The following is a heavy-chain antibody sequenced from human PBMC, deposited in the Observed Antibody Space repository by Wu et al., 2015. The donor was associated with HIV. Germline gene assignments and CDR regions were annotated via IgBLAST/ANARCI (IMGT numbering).Heavy chain of an antibody. J-gene: IGHJ6*03. CDR1: GYTFTGYY. Sequence: QVQLVQSGAEVKKPGASVKVSCKASGYTFTGYYMHWVRQAPGQGLEWMGWINPNSGGTNYAQKFQGRVTMTRDTSISTAYMELSRLRSDDTAVYYCARDRNYDSSGYYYYYYYMDVWGKGTTVTVSS. D-gene: IGHD3-22*01. CDR3: ARDRNYDSSGYYYYYYYMDV. CDR2: INPNSGGT. V-gene: IGHV1-2*02.